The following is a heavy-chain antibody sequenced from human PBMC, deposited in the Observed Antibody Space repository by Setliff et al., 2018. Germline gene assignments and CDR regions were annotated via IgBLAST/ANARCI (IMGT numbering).Heavy chain of an antibody. CDR1: GYTFTSYG. CDR2: ISAYNGNT. D-gene: IGHD3-10*02. Sequence: ASVKVSCKASGYTFTSYGISWVRQAPGQGFEWMGWISAYNGNTNYAQKLQGRVTMTTDTSTSTAYMELRSLRSDDTAVYYCARDLGGLHLTMYHFDYWGQGTLVTVSS. V-gene: IGHV1-18*01. J-gene: IGHJ4*02. CDR3: ARDLGGLHLTMYHFDY.